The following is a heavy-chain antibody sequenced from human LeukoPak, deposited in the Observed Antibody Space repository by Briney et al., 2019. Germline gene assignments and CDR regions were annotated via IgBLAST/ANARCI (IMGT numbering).Heavy chain of an antibody. CDR2: INPNSGGT. Sequence: SVKVSCKASGYTFTGYYMHWVRQAPGQGLEWMGWINPNSGGTNYAQKFQGRVTMTRHTSISTAYMELSRLRSDDTAVYYCAGDPAHSSSWYEDWGQGTLVTVSS. D-gene: IGHD6-13*01. V-gene: IGHV1-2*02. J-gene: IGHJ4*02. CDR3: AGDPAHSSSWYED. CDR1: GYTFTGYY.